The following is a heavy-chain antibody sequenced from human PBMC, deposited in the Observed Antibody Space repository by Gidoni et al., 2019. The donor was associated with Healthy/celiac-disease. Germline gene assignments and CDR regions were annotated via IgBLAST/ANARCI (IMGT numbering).Heavy chain of an antibody. CDR3: ARPTTVTDLYDAFDI. CDR2: IYPGDSDT. J-gene: IGHJ3*02. CDR1: GYSFTSYW. Sequence: EVQLVQSGAEVKKPGESLKISCKGSGYSFTSYWIGWVRQMPGKGLEWMGIIYPGDSDTRYSPSFQGQVTISADKSISTAYLQWSSLKASDTARYYCARPTTVTDLYDAFDIWGQGTMVTVSS. V-gene: IGHV5-51*01. D-gene: IGHD4-17*01.